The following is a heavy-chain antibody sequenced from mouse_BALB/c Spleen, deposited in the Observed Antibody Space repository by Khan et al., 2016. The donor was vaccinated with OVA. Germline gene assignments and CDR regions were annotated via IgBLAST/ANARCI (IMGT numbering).Heavy chain of an antibody. J-gene: IGHJ3*01. Sequence: VQLQQSGPELLTPWASVKISCRASGYIFTDYILDWVKQSHGKSLEWIGYIFPNNGDSDYNQKFKTRATLNVDISSSTAYMELRSLTSEDSAIXYCVRSGYGSFAYWGQGTLVTVSA. CDR1: GYIFTDYI. CDR3: VRSGYGSFAY. V-gene: IGHV1S29*02. CDR2: IFPNNGDS. D-gene: IGHD1-2*01.